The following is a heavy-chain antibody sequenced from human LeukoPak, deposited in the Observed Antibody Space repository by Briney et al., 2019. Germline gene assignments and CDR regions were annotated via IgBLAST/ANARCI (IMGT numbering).Heavy chain of an antibody. CDR2: ISAYNGNT. D-gene: IGHD3-22*01. J-gene: IGHJ1*01. CDR1: GYTFSSYG. Sequence: ASVKVSCKASGYTFSSYGISWVRQAPGQGLEWMGWISAYNGNTDYAQKLQGRVTMTTDTSTSTAYMELRSLRSDDTAVYYCARGGNEVVADAEYFQHWGQGTLVTVSS. V-gene: IGHV1-18*01. CDR3: ARGGNEVVADAEYFQH.